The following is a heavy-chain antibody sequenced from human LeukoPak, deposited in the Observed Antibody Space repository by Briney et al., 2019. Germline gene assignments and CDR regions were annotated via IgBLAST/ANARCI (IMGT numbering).Heavy chain of an antibody. Sequence: GGSLRLSCAASGFTVSSNYMSWVRQAPGKGLEWVSVIYSGGSTYYADSVKGRFTVSRDNSKNTLYLQMNSLRVEDTAVYYCAKLAKYLYGSETYYFFEHWGQGTPLTASS. CDR3: AKLAKYLYGSETYYFFEH. D-gene: IGHD3-10*01. CDR2: IYSGGST. J-gene: IGHJ4*02. V-gene: IGHV3-66*01. CDR1: GFTVSSNY.